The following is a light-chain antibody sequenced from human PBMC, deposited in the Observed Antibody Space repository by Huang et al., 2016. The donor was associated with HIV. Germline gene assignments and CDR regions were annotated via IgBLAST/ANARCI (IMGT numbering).Light chain of an antibody. J-gene: IGKJ2*01. CDR1: QGIGNG. CDR3: QQANSFPYT. CDR2: STS. Sequence: DIQLTQSPSSVSASVGDRVTITCRASQGIGNGLAWYQQKPGKAPKRLIYSTSSLQSGVPASVSGSGSGADFTLTISSLQPEDFATYYCQQANSFPYTVGQGTKLEIK. V-gene: IGKV1-12*01.